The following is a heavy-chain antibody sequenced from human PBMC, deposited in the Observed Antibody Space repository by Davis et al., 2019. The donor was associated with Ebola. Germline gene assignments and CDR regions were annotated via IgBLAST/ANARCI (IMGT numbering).Heavy chain of an antibody. V-gene: IGHV3-23*01. CDR1: GFVFSNYV. CDR2: HGTSGDT. Sequence: GGSLRLSCAASGFVFSNYVMSWVRQAPGKGLEWVSTHGTSGDTYYADSVKGRFTISRDNSKNTLHLQMNSLRVEDTAIYYCAKDTPNIWFDVWGQGTMVAVSS. D-gene: IGHD2-15*01. J-gene: IGHJ3*01. CDR3: AKDTPNIWFDV.